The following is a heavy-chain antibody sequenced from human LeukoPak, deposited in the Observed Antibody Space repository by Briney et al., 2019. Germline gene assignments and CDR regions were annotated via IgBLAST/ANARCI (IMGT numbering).Heavy chain of an antibody. V-gene: IGHV3-73*01. Sequence: GGSLRLSCAASEFTFSGSAIYWVRQASGKGLEWVGRIRNDANTDATTYAASVQGRFTISRDDSQNTAYLQMNSLKPEDTAVYYCNSGNHLVYWGQGTLVTVSS. CDR2: IRNDANTDAT. J-gene: IGHJ4*02. CDR1: EFTFSGSA. CDR3: NSGNHLVY. D-gene: IGHD1-14*01.